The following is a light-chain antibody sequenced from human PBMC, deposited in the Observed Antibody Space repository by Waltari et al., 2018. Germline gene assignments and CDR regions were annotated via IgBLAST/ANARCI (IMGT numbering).Light chain of an antibody. CDR2: DAS. Sequence: IVLTQSPATLSLSPGERATLSCRASPSISNYLAWYQQKPGQAPRLLISDASNRATGIPTRFSGSGSGTDFALTISSLEPEDFAVYYCQQRYSWPLTFGGGTKVEIK. CDR3: QQRYSWPLT. V-gene: IGKV3-11*01. J-gene: IGKJ4*01. CDR1: PSISNY.